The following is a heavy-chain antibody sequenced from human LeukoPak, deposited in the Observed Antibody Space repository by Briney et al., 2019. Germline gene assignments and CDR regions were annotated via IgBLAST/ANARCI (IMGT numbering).Heavy chain of an antibody. CDR3: TRVSSSWYPGADY. J-gene: IGHJ4*02. D-gene: IGHD6-13*01. V-gene: IGHV3-49*03. CDR1: GFTFGDYA. CDR2: IRSKAYGGTT. Sequence: GGSLRLSCTASGFTFGDYAMSWFRQAPGKGLEWVGFIRSKAYGGTTEYAASVKGRFTISRDDSKSIAYLQMNSLKTEDTAVYYCTRVSSSWYPGADYWGQGTLVTVSS.